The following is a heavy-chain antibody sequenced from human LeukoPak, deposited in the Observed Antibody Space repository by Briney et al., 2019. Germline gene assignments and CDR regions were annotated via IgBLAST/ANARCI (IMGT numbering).Heavy chain of an antibody. CDR3: ARGTVLLWFGGSPTYYFDY. D-gene: IGHD3-10*01. V-gene: IGHV4-39*07. Sequence: PSETLSLTCTVSGGSISSSSYYWGWIRQPPGKGLEWIGSIYYSGSTYYNPSLKSRVTISVDTSKNQFSLKLSSVTAADTAVYYCARGTVLLWFGGSPTYYFDYWGQGTLVTVSS. J-gene: IGHJ4*02. CDR1: GGSISSSSYY. CDR2: IYYSGST.